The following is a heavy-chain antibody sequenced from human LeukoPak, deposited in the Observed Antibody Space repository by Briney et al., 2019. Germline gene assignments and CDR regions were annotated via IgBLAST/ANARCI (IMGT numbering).Heavy chain of an antibody. D-gene: IGHD3-22*01. V-gene: IGHV3-11*04. CDR1: GFTFSDYY. CDR3: ARDLLPYYYDSSGYPPLGH. J-gene: IGHJ4*02. Sequence: GGSLRLPCAASGFTFSDYYMSWIRRAPGKGLEWVSYISSSGSTIYYADSVKGRFTISRDNAKNSLYLQMNSLRAEDTAVYYCARDLLPYYYDSSGYPPLGHWGQGTLVTVSS. CDR2: ISSSGSTI.